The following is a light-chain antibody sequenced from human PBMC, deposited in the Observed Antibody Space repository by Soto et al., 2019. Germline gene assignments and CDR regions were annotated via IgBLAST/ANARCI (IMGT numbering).Light chain of an antibody. CDR3: QQYNNYSLWT. CDR1: QSISTW. CDR2: KAS. J-gene: IGKJ1*01. Sequence: DIQITQSPSTLSASIGDRVTITCRASQSISTWLAWYQQKPGKAPKLLIYKASSLQSGVPSRFSGSGSGTEFTLTISSLQPADFSTYYCQQYNNYSLWTFGQGTKVEIK. V-gene: IGKV1-5*03.